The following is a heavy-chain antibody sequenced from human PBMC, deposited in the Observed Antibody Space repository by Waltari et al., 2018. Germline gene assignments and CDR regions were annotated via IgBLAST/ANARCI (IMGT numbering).Heavy chain of an antibody. CDR2: ISANNGNT. CDR3: ARVVSSSSPSFYYYGLDV. CDR1: GYIFTNYH. V-gene: IGHV1-18*04. Sequence: QVQLVQSGAEVKSPVASVKVSCKASGYIFTNYHVTWVPQAPGQGLEWMGWISANNGNTEYAQNFQGRVTMTTDTSTNTAYMELRSLRSDDTAVFYCARVVSSSSPSFYYYGLDVWGQGTTVTVSS. J-gene: IGHJ6*02. D-gene: IGHD6-6*01.